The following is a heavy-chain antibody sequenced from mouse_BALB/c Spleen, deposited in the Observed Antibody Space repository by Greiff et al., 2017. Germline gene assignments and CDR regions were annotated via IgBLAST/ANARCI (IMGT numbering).Heavy chain of an antibody. J-gene: IGHJ3*01. D-gene: IGHD2-1*01. CDR3: ARGGGNYGFAY. Sequence: EVQRVESGPGLVKPSQSLSLTCTVTGYSITSDYARNWIRQFPGNKLEWMGYISYSGSTSYNPSLKSRISITRDTSKNQFFLQLNSVTTEDTATYYCARGGGNYGFAYWGQGTLVTVSA. V-gene: IGHV3-2*02. CDR2: ISYSGST. CDR1: GYSITSDYA.